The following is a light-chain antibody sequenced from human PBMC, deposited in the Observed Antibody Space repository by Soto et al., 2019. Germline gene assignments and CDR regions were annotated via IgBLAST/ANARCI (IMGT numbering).Light chain of an antibody. J-gene: IGKJ1*01. Sequence: EIGLTQSPGTLSLSPGERATLSCRASQSVSSSYLAWYQQKPGQAPRLLIYGASSRATGIPDRFTGSGSGTDFTLTISRLEPEDFAVFYCHQYGSSPQPFGQGTKVEIK. V-gene: IGKV3-20*01. CDR1: QSVSSSY. CDR2: GAS. CDR3: HQYGSSPQP.